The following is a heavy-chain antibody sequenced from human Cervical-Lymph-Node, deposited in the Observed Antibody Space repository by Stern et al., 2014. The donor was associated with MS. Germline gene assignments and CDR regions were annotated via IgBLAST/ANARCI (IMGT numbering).Heavy chain of an antibody. Sequence: EVQLVQSGADVNKPGESLKISCKASGYTFTNSWIGWVRQMPGKGLEWVGIIYPGNFDTSYSSSFQGQVTISADRSNSTAYLQWSSLKASDTAMYYCARLASYTGYDYDAFDMWGQGTRVTVSS. CDR1: GYTFTNSW. J-gene: IGHJ3*02. CDR3: ARLASYTGYDYDAFDM. CDR2: IYPGNFDT. V-gene: IGHV5-51*03. D-gene: IGHD5-12*01.